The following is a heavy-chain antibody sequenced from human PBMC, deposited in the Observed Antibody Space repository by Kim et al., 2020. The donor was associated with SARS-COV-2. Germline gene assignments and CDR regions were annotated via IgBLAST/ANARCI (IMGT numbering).Heavy chain of an antibody. CDR2: IIPIFGTA. D-gene: IGHD5-12*01. J-gene: IGHJ6*02. CDR1: GGTFSSYA. CDR3: ARDEGGGYPTHQYYYYYYGMDV. Sequence: SVKVSCKASGGTFSSYAISWVRQAPGQGLEWMGGIIPIFGTANYAQKFQGRVTITADESTSTAYMELSSLRSEDTAVYYCARDEGGGYPTHQYYYYYYGMDVWGQGTTVTVPS. V-gene: IGHV1-69*13.